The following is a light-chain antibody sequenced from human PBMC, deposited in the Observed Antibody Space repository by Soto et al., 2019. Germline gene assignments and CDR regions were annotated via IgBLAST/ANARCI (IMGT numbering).Light chain of an antibody. Sequence: EIVLTHSPATLSLSPGEIATLSCWASQSVSNYLAWYQQIPGQAPRLLIYAASNRATGIPARFSGSGSGTDFTHTISSLEPEDFAVYYCQQRSNCPFTFGPGTKVDIK. V-gene: IGKV3-11*01. CDR1: QSVSNY. J-gene: IGKJ3*01. CDR2: AAS. CDR3: QQRSNCPFT.